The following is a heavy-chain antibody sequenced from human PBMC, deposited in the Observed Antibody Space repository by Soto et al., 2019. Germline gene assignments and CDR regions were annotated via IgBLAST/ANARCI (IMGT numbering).Heavy chain of an antibody. CDR2: ISYDGSNK. J-gene: IGHJ4*02. CDR3: AKTTRYSSGWYVDY. V-gene: IGHV3-30*18. D-gene: IGHD6-19*01. Sequence: QVQLVESGGGVVQPGRSLRLSCAASGFTFSSYGMHWVRQAPGKGLEWVAVISYDGSNKYYADSVKGRFTISRDNSKNTLYLQMNILRAEDTAVYYCAKTTRYSSGWYVDYWGQGTLVTVSS. CDR1: GFTFSSYG.